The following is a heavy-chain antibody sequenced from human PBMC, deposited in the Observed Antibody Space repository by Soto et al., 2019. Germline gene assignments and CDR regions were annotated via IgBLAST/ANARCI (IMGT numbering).Heavy chain of an antibody. J-gene: IGHJ6*02. CDR3: ARDRDRALLYYYYYYGMDV. Sequence: GGSLRLSCAASGFTFSSYAMHWVRQAPGKGLEWVAVISYDGSNKYYADSVKGRFTISRDNSKNMLYLQMNSLRAEDTAVYYCARDRDRALLYYYYYYGMDVWGQGTTVTVSS. CDR1: GFTFSSYA. V-gene: IGHV3-30-3*01. CDR2: ISYDGSNK. D-gene: IGHD3-10*01.